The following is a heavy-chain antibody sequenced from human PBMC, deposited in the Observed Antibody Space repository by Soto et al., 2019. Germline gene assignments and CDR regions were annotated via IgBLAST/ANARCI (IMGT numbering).Heavy chain of an antibody. D-gene: IGHD6-13*01. J-gene: IGHJ6*02. Sequence: LGESPKPSCKGSRSSFDSYCKGPVRQMPGKGLAWIGVIYPGDSDTRYSPSFQGQVTISADKSISTAYLQWSSLKASDTAMYYCARLANAAAAGIPYYYYRMDVWGQGTTVTVSS. CDR2: IYPGDSDT. CDR1: RSSFDSYC. CDR3: ARLANAAAAGIPYYYYRMDV. V-gene: IGHV5-51*01.